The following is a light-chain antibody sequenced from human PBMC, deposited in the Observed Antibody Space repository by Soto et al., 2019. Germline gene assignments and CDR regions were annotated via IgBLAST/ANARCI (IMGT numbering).Light chain of an antibody. V-gene: IGKV1-16*02. CDR1: QGXSXY. Sequence: DIQMTQSPSSLSASVGDRVTITCRASQGXSXYLAWFQQRPGKAPKSLIYAASSLQSGVPSKFSGSGSGTDFTLXXXXLXXXDXXXXXXXXXNSYPPTFGQGTRLDIK. J-gene: IGKJ5*01. CDR2: AAS. CDR3: XXXNSYPPT.